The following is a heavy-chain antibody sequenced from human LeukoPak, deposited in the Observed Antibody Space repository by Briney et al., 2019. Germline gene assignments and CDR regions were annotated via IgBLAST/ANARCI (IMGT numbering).Heavy chain of an antibody. J-gene: IGHJ4*02. Sequence: SVKVSCKASGATFSSSAISWVRRAPGQGLEWMGGVIPILGTTNYAQKFQDRVSITTDESTSTAYLELSNLRSVDTAVYYCARDDASATMGFDSWGQGTLVTVSS. CDR2: VIPILGTT. CDR3: ARDDASATMGFDS. CDR1: GATFSSSA. D-gene: IGHD1-26*01. V-gene: IGHV1-69*05.